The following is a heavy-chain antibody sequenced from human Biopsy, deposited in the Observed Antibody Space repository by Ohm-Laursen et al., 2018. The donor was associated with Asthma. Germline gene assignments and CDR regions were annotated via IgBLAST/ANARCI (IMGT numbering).Heavy chain of an antibody. D-gene: IGHD3-9*01. J-gene: IGHJ6*02. V-gene: IGHV4-31*03. CDR3: ARARAFRHDMTGPKTCLAV. CDR2: IYFSGSA. CDR1: GDSIIIGGHY. Sequence: SQTLSLTCNVSGDSIIIGGHYWSWSRQHPGKGLEWIGHIYFSGSAKYKPSLKSRVSISVDTSKNQYSLKLSSVTAADTAVYYCARARAFRHDMTGPKTCLAVWGPGTTVIVSS.